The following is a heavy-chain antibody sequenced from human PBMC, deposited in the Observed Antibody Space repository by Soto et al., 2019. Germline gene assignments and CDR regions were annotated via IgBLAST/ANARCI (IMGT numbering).Heavy chain of an antibody. J-gene: IGHJ3*02. CDR2: ISSSSSYI. V-gene: IGHV3-21*01. Sequence: EVQLVESGGGLVKPGGSLRLSCAASGFTFSSYSMNWVRQAPGKGLEWVSSISSSSSYIYYADSVKGRFTISRDNAKNSLYLQMNCLRAEDTAVYYCARSFTYSSSWYPVRAFDIWGQGTMVTVSS. CDR1: GFTFSSYS. CDR3: ARSFTYSSSWYPVRAFDI. D-gene: IGHD6-13*01.